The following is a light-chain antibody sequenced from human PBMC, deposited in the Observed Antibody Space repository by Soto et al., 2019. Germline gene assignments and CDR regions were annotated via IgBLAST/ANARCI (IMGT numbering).Light chain of an antibody. CDR2: QAS. J-gene: IGKJ1*01. CDR3: QLYDKYSPRA. V-gene: IGKV1-5*03. CDR1: QTTNW. Sequence: DIQMTQSPSTLSVSVGDRVTITCRASQTTNWLAWYQQKPGKAPKLLIYQASSLECGVPSRLSGMRSGAEFTLAISSLQPDDFAAYYCQLYDKYSPRAFGQGTKVEIK.